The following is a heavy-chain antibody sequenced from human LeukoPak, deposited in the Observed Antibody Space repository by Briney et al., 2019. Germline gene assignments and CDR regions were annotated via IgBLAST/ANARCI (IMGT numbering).Heavy chain of an antibody. CDR1: GYTLNVFF. CDR2: INPNSGDT. V-gene: IGHV1-2*02. CDR3: ASGRGSGSLR. J-gene: IGHJ4*02. D-gene: IGHD1-26*01. Sequence: ASVKVSCKASGYTLNVFFMQWVRQAPGQGLEWMGWINPNSGDTNYAQRFQGRDTMTLDTSNSAAYMELTSLTPDDTAMYYCASGRGSGSLRWGQGTLVTVSS.